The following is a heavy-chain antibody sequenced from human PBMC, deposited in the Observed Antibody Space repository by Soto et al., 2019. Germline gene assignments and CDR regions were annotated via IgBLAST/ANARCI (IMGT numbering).Heavy chain of an antibody. J-gene: IGHJ6*02. V-gene: IGHV4-30-4*01. CDR2: IYYSGST. Sequence: SETLSLTCTVSGGSISSGDYYWSWIRQPPGKGLEWIGYIYYSGSTYYNPSLKSRVTISVDTSKNQFSLKLSTVTAADTAVYYCARATPDTVVAAPYYYYYGMDVWGQGTTVTVSS. CDR3: ARATPDTVVAAPYYYYYGMDV. D-gene: IGHD2-15*01. CDR1: GGSISSGDYY.